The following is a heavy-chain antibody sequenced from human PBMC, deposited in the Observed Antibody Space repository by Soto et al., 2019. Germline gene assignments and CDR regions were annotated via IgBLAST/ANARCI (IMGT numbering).Heavy chain of an antibody. V-gene: IGHV6-1*01. Sequence: PTLPLTYAISGDSVSSNSAAWNCISQCPSRGLEWLGRTYYRSKWYNDYAVSVKSRITINPDTSKNQFSLQLNSVTPEDTAVYYCARARGRSLTTQFDYWGQGTLVTVSS. CDR3: ARARGRSLTTQFDY. D-gene: IGHD3-3*01. J-gene: IGHJ4*02. CDR2: TYYRSKWYN. CDR1: GDSVSSNSAA.